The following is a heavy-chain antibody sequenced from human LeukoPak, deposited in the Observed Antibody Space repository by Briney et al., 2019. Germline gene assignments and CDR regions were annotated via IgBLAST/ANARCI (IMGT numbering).Heavy chain of an antibody. J-gene: IGHJ4*02. CDR2: IYHSGST. V-gene: IGHV4-4*02. CDR1: GGSISSSNW. CDR3: ARDRVGWLVRGYFDY. D-gene: IGHD6-19*01. Sequence: SETLSLTCAVSGGSISSSNWWSWVRQPPGKGLEWIGEIYHSGSTNYNPSLKSRVTISVDKSKNQFSLKLSSVTAADTAVYYCARDRVGWLVRGYFDYWGQGTLVTVSS.